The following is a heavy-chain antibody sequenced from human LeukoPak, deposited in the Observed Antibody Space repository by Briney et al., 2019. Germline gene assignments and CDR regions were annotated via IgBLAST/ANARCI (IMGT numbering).Heavy chain of an antibody. J-gene: IGHJ4*02. CDR2: ITPIFGTA. CDR1: GGSFSSYD. V-gene: IGHV1-69*13. Sequence: GASVKVSCKASGGSFSSYDTSWVRQAPGQGLEWMGGITPIFGTAVYAQKFQGRVTITAVESMSTAYMELTSLRSEDTATYYCARGWLAETTLVTPYNYWGQGTLVTVSS. CDR3: ARGWLAETTLVTPYNY. D-gene: IGHD4-23*01.